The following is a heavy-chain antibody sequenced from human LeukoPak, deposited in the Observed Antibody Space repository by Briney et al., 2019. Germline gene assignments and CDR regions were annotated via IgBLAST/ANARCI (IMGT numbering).Heavy chain of an antibody. CDR3: SRSVSGVWLFDY. D-gene: IGHD5/OR15-5a*01. Sequence: GGSLRLSCAASAFPFTDYPTQWIRQAPGKGLAWLSVSSSDETYKFYADSVRGRFTISRDNSKNRLYLQMSDLRAEDTAVYFCSRSVSGVWLFDYWGRGTLVTDSS. CDR1: AFPFTDYP. J-gene: IGHJ4*02. CDR2: SSSDETYK. V-gene: IGHV3-30-3*01.